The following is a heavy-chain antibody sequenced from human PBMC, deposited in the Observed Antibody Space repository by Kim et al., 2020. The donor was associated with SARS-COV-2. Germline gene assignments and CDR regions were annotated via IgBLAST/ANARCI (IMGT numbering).Heavy chain of an antibody. Sequence: ASVKVSCKASGYTFTSYYMHWVRQAPGQGLEWMGIINPSGGSTSYAQKFQGRVTMTRDTSTSTVYMELSSLRSEDTAVYYCARDKGVVRRTNWFDPWGQGTLVTVSS. D-gene: IGHD3-10*01. CDR2: INPSGGST. V-gene: IGHV1-46*01. CDR1: GYTFTSYY. J-gene: IGHJ5*02. CDR3: ARDKGVVRRTNWFDP.